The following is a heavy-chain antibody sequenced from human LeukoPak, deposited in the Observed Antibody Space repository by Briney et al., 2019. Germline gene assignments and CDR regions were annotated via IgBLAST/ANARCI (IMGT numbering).Heavy chain of an antibody. CDR2: IYYSGST. Sequence: SETLSLTCTVSGGSISSYYWSWIRQPPGKGLEWIGYIYYSGSTNYNPSLKSRVTISVDTSKNQFSLKLSSVTAADTAVYYCAGAAAGYCSGGSCWGYWGQGTLVTVSS. D-gene: IGHD2-15*01. CDR1: GGSISSYY. CDR3: AGAAAGYCSGGSCWGY. V-gene: IGHV4-59*01. J-gene: IGHJ4*02.